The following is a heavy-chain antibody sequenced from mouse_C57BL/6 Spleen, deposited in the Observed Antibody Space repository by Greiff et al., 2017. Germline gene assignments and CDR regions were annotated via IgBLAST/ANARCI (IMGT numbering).Heavy chain of an antibody. V-gene: IGHV5-9-1*02. D-gene: IGHD1-1*01. CDR2: ISSGGDYI. Sequence: EVQRVESGEGLVKPGGSLKLSCAASGFTFSSYAMSWVRQTPEKRLEWVAYISSGGDYIDYADTVKGRFTISRDNARNTLYLQMSSLNSEDTAMYYCTRGSYYYGRGYFDVWGTGTTVTVSS. J-gene: IGHJ1*03. CDR1: GFTFSSYA. CDR3: TRGSYYYGRGYFDV.